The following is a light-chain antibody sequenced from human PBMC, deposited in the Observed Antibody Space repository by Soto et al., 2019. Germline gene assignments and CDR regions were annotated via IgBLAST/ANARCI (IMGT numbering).Light chain of an antibody. J-gene: IGLJ3*02. CDR3: AAWDDNLSGWV. CDR2: RNN. Sequence: QSVLTQPASASGTPGQRVTISCSGSSSNIGSNYLYWYQQLPGTAPHLLIYRNNQRPSGVPDRLSGSKSGTSASLAITGLRCEDEADYYCAAWDDNLSGWVFGGGTKLTVL. V-gene: IGLV1-47*01. CDR1: SSNIGSNY.